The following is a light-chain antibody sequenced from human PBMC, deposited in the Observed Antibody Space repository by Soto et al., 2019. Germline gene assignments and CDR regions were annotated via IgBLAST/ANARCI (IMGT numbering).Light chain of an antibody. CDR1: QGINNY. CDR2: DTS. Sequence: DIRITQSQSSLSSSVGDRVTITCQSSQGINNYLNWYQQKPGNAPKLLIFDTSDLETGVPSRFSGRGSGTDFTFTISSLQPEDVAAYYCQQYHTLPIALGGGTKVDIK. CDR3: QQYHTLPIA. J-gene: IGKJ4*01. V-gene: IGKV1-33*01.